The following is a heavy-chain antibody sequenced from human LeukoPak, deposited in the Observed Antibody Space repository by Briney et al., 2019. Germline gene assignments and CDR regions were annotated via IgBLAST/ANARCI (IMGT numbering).Heavy chain of an antibody. Sequence: SETLSLTCTVSGGSISSYYWSWIRQPPGKGLEWIGYIYYIGSTNYNPSLKSRVTISVDTSKNQFSLKLSSVTAADTAVYYCASVDSSGYSDAFDVWGPGTMVTVSS. CDR1: GGSISSYY. CDR2: IYYIGST. CDR3: ASVDSSGYSDAFDV. J-gene: IGHJ3*01. V-gene: IGHV4-59*08. D-gene: IGHD3-22*01.